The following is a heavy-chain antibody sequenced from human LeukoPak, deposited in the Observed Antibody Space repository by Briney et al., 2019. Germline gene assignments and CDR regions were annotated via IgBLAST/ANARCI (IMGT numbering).Heavy chain of an antibody. CDR1: GYTFISSG. Sequence: GASVKVSCKASGYTFISSGISWVRQALGQGLEWMGWINTNTGNPTYAQGFTGRFVFSLDTSVSTAYLQISSLKAEDTAVYYCARGTIAAAGRVDYWGQGTLVTVSS. CDR2: INTNTGNP. CDR3: ARGTIAAAGRVDY. J-gene: IGHJ4*02. V-gene: IGHV7-4-1*02. D-gene: IGHD6-13*01.